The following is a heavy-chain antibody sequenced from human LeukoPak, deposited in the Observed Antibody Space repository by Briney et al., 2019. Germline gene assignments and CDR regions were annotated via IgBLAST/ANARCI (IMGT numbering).Heavy chain of an antibody. CDR1: GFTFSNYG. Sequence: GGSLRLSCAASGFTFSNYGMHWVRQTPGKGLEWVAVIWYDGSNKYYADSVKGRFTISRDNSKNTLYLQMNSLRAEDTAVYYCARGQYYYDSKTKFDYWGQGTLVTVSS. D-gene: IGHD3-22*01. V-gene: IGHV3-33*01. J-gene: IGHJ4*02. CDR2: IWYDGSNK. CDR3: ARGQYYYDSKTKFDY.